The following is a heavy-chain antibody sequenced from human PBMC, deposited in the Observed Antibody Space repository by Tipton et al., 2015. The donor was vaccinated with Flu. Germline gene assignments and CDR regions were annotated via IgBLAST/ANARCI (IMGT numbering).Heavy chain of an antibody. CDR2: INHSGST. V-gene: IGHV4-34*01. CDR3: ARHGVLYDYIWGSYRERYYFDY. J-gene: IGHJ4*02. Sequence: LRLSCAVYGGSFSGYYWSWIRQPPGKGLKWIGEINHSGSTNYNPSLKSRVTISVDTSKNQISLKLSSVTAADTAVYYCARHGVLYDYIWGSYRERYYFDYWGQGTLVTVSS. CDR1: GGSFSGYY. D-gene: IGHD3-16*02.